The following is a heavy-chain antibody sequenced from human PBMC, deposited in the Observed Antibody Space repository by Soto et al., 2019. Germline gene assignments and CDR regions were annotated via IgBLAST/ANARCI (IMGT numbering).Heavy chain of an antibody. CDR1: GFTFSSYS. Sequence: GGSLRLSCAASGFTFSSYSMNWVRQAPGKGLEWVSSISSSSSYIYYADSVKGRFTISRDNAKNSLYLQMNSLRAEDTAVYYCSRDQPSAVVPAAIFDGFDPWGQGTLVTVSS. CDR3: SRDQPSAVVPAAIFDGFDP. CDR2: ISSSSSYI. J-gene: IGHJ5*02. V-gene: IGHV3-21*01. D-gene: IGHD2-2*02.